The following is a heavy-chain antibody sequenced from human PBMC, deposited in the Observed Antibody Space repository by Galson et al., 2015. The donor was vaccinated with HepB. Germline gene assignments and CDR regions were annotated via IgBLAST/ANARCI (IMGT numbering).Heavy chain of an antibody. CDR2: IYGGGFT. J-gene: IGHJ5*02. D-gene: IGHD3-16*01. Sequence: SLRLSCAVSGFTVDGNHMSWVRQAPGKGLEWISVIYGGGFTTYADSVRGRFTISRDNSRNTVYLQMNNLRAEDTAVYYCARDWGWIGPWGQGIRVTVSS. CDR1: GFTVDGNH. V-gene: IGHV3-53*01. CDR3: ARDWGWIGP.